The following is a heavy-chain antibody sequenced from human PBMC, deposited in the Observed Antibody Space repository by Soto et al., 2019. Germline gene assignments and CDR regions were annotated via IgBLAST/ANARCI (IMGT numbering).Heavy chain of an antibody. CDR1: GGSVSSGSYY. CDR3: AKGGGYSGYDYFGDYYYGMDV. CDR2: IYYSGST. D-gene: IGHD5-12*01. J-gene: IGHJ6*02. Sequence: SETLSLTCTVSGGSVSSGSYYWSWIRQPPGKGLEWLGYIYYSGSTNYNPSLKSRVTISVDTSKNQFSLKLSSVTAADTAVYYCAKGGGYSGYDYFGDYYYGMDVWGQGTTVTVSS. V-gene: IGHV4-61*01.